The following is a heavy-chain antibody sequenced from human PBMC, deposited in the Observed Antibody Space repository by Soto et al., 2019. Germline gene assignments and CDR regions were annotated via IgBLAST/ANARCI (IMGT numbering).Heavy chain of an antibody. D-gene: IGHD3-16*01. CDR1: GFTFSTYW. Sequence: EVQLVESGGGLVQPGGSLRLSCAASGFTFSTYWMHWVRQAPGKGLVWVSRLDYDGTNTRYADSVKCRFTVSRDNGKNTVYLQMDSLRAEDTAVYYCARDGGTYFDYWGQGTLVTVSS. J-gene: IGHJ4*02. CDR2: LDYDGTNT. V-gene: IGHV3-74*01. CDR3: ARDGGTYFDY.